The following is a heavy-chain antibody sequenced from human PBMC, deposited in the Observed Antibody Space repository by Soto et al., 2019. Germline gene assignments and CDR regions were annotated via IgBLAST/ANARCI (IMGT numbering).Heavy chain of an antibody. D-gene: IGHD3-16*02. CDR1: GDSVSSNSAA. V-gene: IGHV6-1*01. CDR3: ARGIRLHLGELSLLNIDY. J-gene: IGHJ4*02. Sequence: SQTLSLTCAISGDSVSSNSAAWNWIRQSPSRGLEWLGRTYYRSKWYNDYAVSVKSRITINPDTSKNQFSLQLNSVTPEDTAVYYCARGIRLHLGELSLLNIDYWGQGTLVTVSS. CDR2: TYYRSKWYN.